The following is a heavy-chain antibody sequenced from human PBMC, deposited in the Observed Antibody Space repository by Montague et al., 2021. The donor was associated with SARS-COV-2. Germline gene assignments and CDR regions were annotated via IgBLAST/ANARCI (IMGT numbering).Heavy chain of an antibody. V-gene: IGHV4-61*02. J-gene: IGHJ4*02. CDR1: GGSISSASFY. D-gene: IGHD1-7*01. Sequence: TLSLTCTVSGGSISSASFYWTWIRQSAGKGLEWIGRIQASGITNYNPSLKSRVAMSVDTSKDQFSLSLNSVTAADTATYFCARVPNWNYVPDYWGQGTRGTVSS. CDR2: IQASGIT. CDR3: ARVPNWNYVPDY.